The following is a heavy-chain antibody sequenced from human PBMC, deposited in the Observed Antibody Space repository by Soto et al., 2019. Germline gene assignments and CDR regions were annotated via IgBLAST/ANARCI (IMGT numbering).Heavy chain of an antibody. D-gene: IGHD3-3*01. CDR1: GFTFSRYA. CDR3: AKDLRFLECQTFDY. V-gene: IGHV3-23*01. CDR2: ISGSGGST. Sequence: EVQLLESGGGLGQPGGSLRLSCAASGFTFSRYAMSWVRQAPGKGLEWVSAISGSGGSTYYADSVKGRFTISRDNSKNTLYLQINSLRAEDTAVYYCAKDLRFLECQTFDYWGQGTLVTVSS. J-gene: IGHJ4*02.